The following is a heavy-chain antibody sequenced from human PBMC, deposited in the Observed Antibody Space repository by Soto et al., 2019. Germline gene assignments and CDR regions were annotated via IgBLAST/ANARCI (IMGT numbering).Heavy chain of an antibody. CDR1: GGSISSGTCY. D-gene: IGHD4-17*01. CDR3: ARDLLDTTVDYYFDY. Sequence: SETLSLTCTVSGGSISSGTCYWSWIRQPPGKGLEWIGYIYHSGSSQYNPSLKSRVTISIDTSKNQFSLELRSVTAADTAVYYCARDLLDTTVDYYFDYWGPGRLVTVSS. J-gene: IGHJ4*02. V-gene: IGHV4-30-4*01. CDR2: IYHSGSS.